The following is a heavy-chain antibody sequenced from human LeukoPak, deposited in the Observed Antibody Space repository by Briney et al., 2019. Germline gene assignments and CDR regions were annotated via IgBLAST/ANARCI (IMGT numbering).Heavy chain of an antibody. CDR3: ARDRSRYFDF. CDR2: INPASGGT. Sequence: ASVKVSRKASGYTFTGYYMHWVRQAPGQGLEWMGWINPASGGTDYAQKFQGRVTITRDTSISTVYMDLRGLTADDTALYFCARDRSRYFDFWGQGTLVTVSS. CDR1: GYTFTGYY. J-gene: IGHJ4*02. V-gene: IGHV1-2*02. D-gene: IGHD1-26*01.